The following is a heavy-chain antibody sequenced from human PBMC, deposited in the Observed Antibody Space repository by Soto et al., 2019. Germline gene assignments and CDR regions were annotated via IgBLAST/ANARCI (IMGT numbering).Heavy chain of an antibody. CDR1: GFTFSSYW. Sequence: GGSLRLSCAASGFTFSSYWMSWVRQAPGKGLEWVAKIKQDGSEKYYVDSVNGRFTIFRDNAKNSLYLQMNSLRAEDTAVFYCARRKYYLDSSGYYYFDYWGQGTLVTVSS. J-gene: IGHJ4*02. D-gene: IGHD3-22*01. V-gene: IGHV3-7*01. CDR3: ARRKYYLDSSGYYYFDY. CDR2: IKQDGSEK.